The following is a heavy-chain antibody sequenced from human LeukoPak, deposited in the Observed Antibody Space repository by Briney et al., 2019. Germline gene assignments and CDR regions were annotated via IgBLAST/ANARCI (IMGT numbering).Heavy chain of an antibody. CDR3: AKGKDTLNPYWYFDV. Sequence: GGSLRLSCAASGFTFNDYAMSWVRQAPGKGLEWVSGINWSGVSTGYADSVKGRFTISRDNTKNSLFLQMNSLRAEDTAFYYCAKGKDTLNPYWYFDVWGRGTLVTVSS. CDR1: GFTFNDYA. D-gene: IGHD2-15*01. V-gene: IGHV3-20*04. J-gene: IGHJ2*01. CDR2: INWSGVST.